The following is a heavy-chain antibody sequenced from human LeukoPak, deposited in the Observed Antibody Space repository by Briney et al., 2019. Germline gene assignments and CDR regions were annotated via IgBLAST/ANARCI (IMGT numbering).Heavy chain of an antibody. Sequence: ASVKVSCKASGGTFSSYAISWVRQAPGQGLEWMGRIIPILGIANYAQKLQGRVTMTTDTSTSTAYMELRSLRSDDTAVYYCARARYYGDPDYWGQGTLVTVSS. CDR2: IIPILGIA. D-gene: IGHD4-17*01. CDR1: GGTFSSYA. J-gene: IGHJ4*02. V-gene: IGHV1-69*04. CDR3: ARARYYGDPDY.